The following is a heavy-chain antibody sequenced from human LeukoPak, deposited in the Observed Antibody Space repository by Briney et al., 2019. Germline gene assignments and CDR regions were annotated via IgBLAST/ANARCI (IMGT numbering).Heavy chain of an antibody. CDR1: GYSFTSYW. V-gene: IGHV5-51*01. CDR2: IYPSDSDN. CDR3: ARQAPVKWEVPPYDAFDI. J-gene: IGHJ3*02. Sequence: GDSLKISCKGSGYSFTSYWIGWVRQMPGKGLDWLGIIYPSDSDNRNNTSFQGQVNISADKSISTAYLQWSSLKASDTAMYYCARQAPVKWEVPPYDAFDIWGQGTMVTVSS. D-gene: IGHD1-26*01.